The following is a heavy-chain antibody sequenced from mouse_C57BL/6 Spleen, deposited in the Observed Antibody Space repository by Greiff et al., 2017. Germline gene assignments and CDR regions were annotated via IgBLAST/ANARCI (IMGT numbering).Heavy chain of an antibody. CDR2: IDPENGDT. D-gene: IGHD1-1*01. CDR1: GFNIKDDY. CDR3: TTSYYYGDYYAMDY. Sequence: EVQLQQSGAELVRPGASVKLSCTASGFNIKDDYMHWVKQRPEQGLEWIGWIDPENGDTEYASKFQGKATITADTSSNTAYLQLSSLTSEDTAVYYCTTSYYYGDYYAMDYWGQGTSVTVSS. J-gene: IGHJ4*01. V-gene: IGHV14-4*01.